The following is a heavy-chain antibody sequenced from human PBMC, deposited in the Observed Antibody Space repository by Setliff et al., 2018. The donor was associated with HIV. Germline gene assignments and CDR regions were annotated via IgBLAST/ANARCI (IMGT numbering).Heavy chain of an antibody. CDR1: GYTFNNYY. J-gene: IGHJ5*02. Sequence: ASVKVSCKASGYTFNNYYMHWVRQAPGQGLEWMGIINPSDNRTYYAQKFQGRVTMTRDTSISTAYMELSSLRSDDTAVYYCARCMTMTGNWFDPWGQGTLVTVSS. D-gene: IGHD3-22*01. CDR3: ARCMTMTGNWFDP. V-gene: IGHV1-46*02. CDR2: INPSDNRT.